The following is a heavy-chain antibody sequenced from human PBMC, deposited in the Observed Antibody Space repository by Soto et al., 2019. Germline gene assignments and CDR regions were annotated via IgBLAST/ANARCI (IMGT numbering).Heavy chain of an antibody. D-gene: IGHD3-10*01. CDR2: ISAYNGNT. CDR3: AREWHGSGIASDY. Sequence: GASVKACKASGYTFTSYGISWVRQAPGQGLEWMGWISAYNGNTNYAQKLQGRVTMTTDTSTSIAYMELRSLRSDDTAVYYCAREWHGSGIASDYWGKGTLVTVSS. J-gene: IGHJ4*02. CDR1: GYTFTSYG. V-gene: IGHV1-18*01.